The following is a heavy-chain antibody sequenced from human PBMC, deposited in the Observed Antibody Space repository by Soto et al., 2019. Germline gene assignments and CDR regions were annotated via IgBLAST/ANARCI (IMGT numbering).Heavy chain of an antibody. D-gene: IGHD3-16*01. V-gene: IGHV4-39*01. CDR3: ATLGGQD. CDR2: IYYSGST. Sequence: QLQLQESGPGLVKPSETLSLTCTVSGGSISSSSYYWGWIRQPPGKGLEWIGRIYYSGSTYYNPSXXXRXXISVDTSKNQFSLQLSSVTAADTAVYYWATLGGQDWGQGTLVTVSS. CDR1: GGSISSSSYY. J-gene: IGHJ4*02.